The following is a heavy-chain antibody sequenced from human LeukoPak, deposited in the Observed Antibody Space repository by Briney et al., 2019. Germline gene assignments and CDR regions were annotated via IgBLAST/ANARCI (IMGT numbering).Heavy chain of an antibody. CDR3: ARVGDCSSTSCYANYYYYGMDV. D-gene: IGHD2-2*01. Sequence: GGSLRLSCAASGFTFSSHSMIWVRQAPGKGLEWVSSISSSSSYIYYADSVKGRFTISRDNAKNSLYLQMNSLRAEDTAVYYCARVGDCSSTSCYANYYYYGMDVWGQGTTVTVSS. CDR2: ISSSSSYI. CDR1: GFTFSSHS. J-gene: IGHJ6*02. V-gene: IGHV3-21*01.